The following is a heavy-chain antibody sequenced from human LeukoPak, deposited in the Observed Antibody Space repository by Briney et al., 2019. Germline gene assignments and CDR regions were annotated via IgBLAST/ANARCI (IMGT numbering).Heavy chain of an antibody. Sequence: SETLSLTSAVYGGSFSGYYWSWIRQPPGKGLEWIGEINHSGSTNYNPSLKSRVTISVDTSKNQFSLKLSSVTAADTAVYYCARILGYCSGGSCRDYWGQGTLVTVSS. V-gene: IGHV4-34*01. CDR1: GGSFSGYY. CDR3: ARILGYCSGGSCRDY. D-gene: IGHD2-15*01. CDR2: INHSGST. J-gene: IGHJ4*02.